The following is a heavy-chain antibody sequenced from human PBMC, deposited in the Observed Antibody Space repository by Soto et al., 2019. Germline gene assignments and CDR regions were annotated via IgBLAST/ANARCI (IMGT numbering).Heavy chain of an antibody. J-gene: IGHJ4*02. D-gene: IGHD1-26*01. CDR1: GFTFSSYS. CDR3: ARDARSDYIVGPTGGLDY. Sequence: GGSLRLSCAASGFTFSSYSMNWVRQAPGKGLEWVSSISSSSSYMYYADSVRGRFTISRDNAKNSLYLQMSSLRAEDTAVYYCARDARSDYIVGPTGGLDYWGQGTLVTVSS. V-gene: IGHV3-21*01. CDR2: ISSSSSYM.